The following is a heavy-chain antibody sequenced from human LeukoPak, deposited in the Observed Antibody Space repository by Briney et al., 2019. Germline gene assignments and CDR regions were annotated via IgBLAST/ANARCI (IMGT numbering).Heavy chain of an antibody. Sequence: GASVKVSCKASGYTFTSYDINWVRQATGQGLEWMGWMNPNSGNTGYAQKFQGRVTMTRNTSISTAYMELSRLRSDDTAVYYCARNYGDYENWFDPWGQGTLVTVSS. J-gene: IGHJ5*02. V-gene: IGHV1-8*01. CDR3: ARNYGDYENWFDP. CDR1: GYTFTSYD. D-gene: IGHD4-17*01. CDR2: MNPNSGNT.